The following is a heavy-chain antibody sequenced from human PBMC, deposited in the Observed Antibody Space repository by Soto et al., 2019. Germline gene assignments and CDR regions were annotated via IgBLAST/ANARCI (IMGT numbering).Heavy chain of an antibody. Sequence: ASVKVSCKASGYTFTSYGISWVRQAPGQGLEWMGWISAYNGDTNYAQKLQGRVTMTTDTSTSTAYMELRSLRSDDTAVYYCARDRKAYSSSWWNYYYYGMDVWGQGTTVTVSS. CDR3: ARDRKAYSSSWWNYYYYGMDV. V-gene: IGHV1-18*01. J-gene: IGHJ6*02. D-gene: IGHD6-6*01. CDR2: ISAYNGDT. CDR1: GYTFTSYG.